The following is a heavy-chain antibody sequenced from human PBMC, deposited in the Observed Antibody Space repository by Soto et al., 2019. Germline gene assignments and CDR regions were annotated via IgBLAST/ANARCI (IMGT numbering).Heavy chain of an antibody. Sequence: GGSLRLSCAGTGFTFRSYEMNWVRQAPGKGLEWLSYISSSGSTRNYADSLKGRFTISRDNARNSLYLQMNSLRAEDTAVYYCAVTTYYDNSGPSYFDYWGQGILVTVSS. CDR1: GFTFRSYE. D-gene: IGHD3-22*01. J-gene: IGHJ4*02. CDR3: AVTTYYDNSGPSYFDY. V-gene: IGHV3-48*03. CDR2: ISSSGSTR.